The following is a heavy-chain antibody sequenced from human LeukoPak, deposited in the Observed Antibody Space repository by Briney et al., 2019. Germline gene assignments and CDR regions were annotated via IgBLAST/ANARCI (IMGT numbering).Heavy chain of an antibody. CDR2: ITSSSSYI. Sequence: GGSLRLSCAASGFTVSRYSMSWVRQAPGKGLEWVSSITSSSSYIYYADSVKGRFTISRDNAKKSLYLQMNSLRADDTAVYYCAKGGSSSWDYFDYWGQGTLVTVSS. CDR1: GFTVSRYS. D-gene: IGHD6-13*01. J-gene: IGHJ4*02. V-gene: IGHV3-21*04. CDR3: AKGGSSSWDYFDY.